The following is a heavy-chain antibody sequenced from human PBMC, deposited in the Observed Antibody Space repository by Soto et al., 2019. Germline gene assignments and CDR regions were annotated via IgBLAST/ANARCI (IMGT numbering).Heavy chain of an antibody. CDR2: LSSSGGTT. D-gene: IGHD6-6*01. CDR3: AKLPRGSSPENDY. Sequence: GGFLRLAWASSGFTSSIHAMTWVRQAPVKGLEWVSGLSSSGGTTHYADSVKGRFTISRDNSKNTLFLQMNSLRAEETAVYYCAKLPRGSSPENDYWGQGTLVTASS. V-gene: IGHV3-23*01. CDR1: GFTSSIHA. J-gene: IGHJ4*02.